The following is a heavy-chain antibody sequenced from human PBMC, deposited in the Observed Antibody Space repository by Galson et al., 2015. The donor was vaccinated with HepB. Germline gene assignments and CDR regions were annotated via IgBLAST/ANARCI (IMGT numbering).Heavy chain of an antibody. V-gene: IGHV1-69*13. D-gene: IGHD1-26*01. CDR1: GGTFSSYA. Sequence: SVKVSCKASGGTFSSYAISWVRQAPGQGLEWMGGIIPIFGTANYAQKFQGRVTITADESTSTAYMELSSLRSEDTAVYYCARVDWYSGSYPYFDYWGQGTLVTVSS. CDR2: IIPIFGTA. J-gene: IGHJ4*02. CDR3: ARVDWYSGSYPYFDY.